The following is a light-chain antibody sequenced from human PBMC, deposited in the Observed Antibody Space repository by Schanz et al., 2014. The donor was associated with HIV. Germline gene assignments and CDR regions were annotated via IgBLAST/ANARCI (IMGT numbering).Light chain of an antibody. V-gene: IGLV1-44*01. CDR1: SSNIGSNT. Sequence: QSVLTQPPSASGTPGQRVTISCSGSSSNIGSNTVNWYQQLPGTAPKLLIYSNNQRPSGVPDRFSGSKSGTSASLAISGLQSEDEADYYCQSYDRTSSGPVVFGGGTKLTVL. J-gene: IGLJ2*01. CDR3: QSYDRTSSGPVV. CDR2: SNN.